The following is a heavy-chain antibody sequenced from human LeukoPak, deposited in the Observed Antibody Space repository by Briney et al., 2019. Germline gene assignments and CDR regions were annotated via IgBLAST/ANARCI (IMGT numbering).Heavy chain of an antibody. V-gene: IGHV1-2*02. J-gene: IGHJ4*02. CDR3: AREVTTDTAMDNYFDY. CDR1: GYTFTGYY. CDR2: INPNSGGT. D-gene: IGHD5-18*01. Sequence: ASVKVSCKASGYTFTGYYMHWVRQAPGQGLEWMGWINPNSGGTNYAQKFQGRVTMTRDTSISTAYMELSRLGSDDTAVYYCAREVTTDTAMDNYFDYWGQGTLVTVSS.